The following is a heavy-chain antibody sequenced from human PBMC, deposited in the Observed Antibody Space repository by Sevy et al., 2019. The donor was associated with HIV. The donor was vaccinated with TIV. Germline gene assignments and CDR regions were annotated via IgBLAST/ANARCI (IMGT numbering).Heavy chain of an antibody. J-gene: IGHJ3*02. V-gene: IGHV3-7*04. D-gene: IGHD3-22*01. CDR3: ARGDYYDTSGYYTDAFDI. Sequence: GGSLRLSCAASGFAFNSYWMSWVRQAPGKGLEWVGSIKPDGSEKYYVDSVKGRFTISRDNAQNSLYLQMNRLRAGDTAVYYCARGDYYDTSGYYTDAFDIWGQWTRVTVSS. CDR2: IKPDGSEK. CDR1: GFAFNSYW.